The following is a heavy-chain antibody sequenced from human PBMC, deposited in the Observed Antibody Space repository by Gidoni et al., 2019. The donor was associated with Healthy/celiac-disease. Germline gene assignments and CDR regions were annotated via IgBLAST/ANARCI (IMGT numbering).Heavy chain of an antibody. V-gene: IGHV3-21*01. Sequence: EVQLVESGGGLVKPGGSLRLSCAASGFTFSSYSMNWVRQAPGKGLEWVSSISSSSSYIYYADSVKGRFTISRDNAKNSLYLQMNSLRAEDTAVYYCARDWSRGSYPLDYWGQGTLVTVSS. CDR1: GFTFSSYS. J-gene: IGHJ4*02. CDR3: ARDWSRGSYPLDY. D-gene: IGHD1-26*01. CDR2: ISSSSSYI.